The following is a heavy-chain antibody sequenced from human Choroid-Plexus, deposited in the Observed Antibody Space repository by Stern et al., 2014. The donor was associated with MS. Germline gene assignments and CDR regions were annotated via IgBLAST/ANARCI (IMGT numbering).Heavy chain of an antibody. J-gene: IGHJ5*02. D-gene: IGHD2/OR15-2a*01. Sequence: VHLVESGGGVVQPGGPLRLSCVASGFTFGSFAMHWVRQAPGKGLEWVGGVSHDGSYKYYAVSVKGRFTISRDNSQNTLYMPMSSLRPEDTAVYYCAKDRQYLTYFFDHWGQGSLVTVSS. CDR1: GFTFGSFA. CDR2: VSHDGSYK. CDR3: AKDRQYLTYFFDH. V-gene: IGHV3-30*18.